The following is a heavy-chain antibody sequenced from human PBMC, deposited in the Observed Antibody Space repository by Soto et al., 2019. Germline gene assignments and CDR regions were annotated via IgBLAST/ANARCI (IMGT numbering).Heavy chain of an antibody. CDR1: GYNFTAFW. CDR2: IDPSDSYT. J-gene: IGHJ5*01. CDR3: ARVYKNWFDS. D-gene: IGHD1-1*01. Sequence: SLKISCKASGYNFTAFWIHWVRQMPGRGLEWLGKIDPSDSYTNYGPSFEGHVTISTDNSISTAYLQWSSLRASDTALYFCARVYKNWFDSWAQGTMVTVSS. V-gene: IGHV5-10-1*01.